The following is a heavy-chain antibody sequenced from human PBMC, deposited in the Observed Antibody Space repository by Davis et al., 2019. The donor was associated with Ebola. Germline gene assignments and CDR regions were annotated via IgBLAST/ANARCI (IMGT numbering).Heavy chain of an antibody. D-gene: IGHD3-22*01. J-gene: IGHJ4*02. Sequence: SETLSLTCAVYGGSFSGYYWSWIRQPPGKGLEWIGYIYYSGSTNYNPSLKSRVTISVDTSKNQFSLKLSSVTAADTAVYYCARAAFDSSGYYFDYWGQGTLVTVSS. CDR2: IYYSGST. V-gene: IGHV4-59*01. CDR3: ARAAFDSSGYYFDY. CDR1: GGSFSGYY.